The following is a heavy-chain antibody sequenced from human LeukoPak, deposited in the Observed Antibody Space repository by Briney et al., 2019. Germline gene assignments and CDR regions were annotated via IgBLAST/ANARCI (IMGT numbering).Heavy chain of an antibody. Sequence: QSGGSLRLSCAASGFSFDDYAMPWVRQAPGKGLEWVSSINWNSGSIDYADSVKGRFTISRDNAKNSLYLQMNSQRVEDTALYYCTKDRRGYSYAFENWGQGTLVTVSS. CDR3: TKDRRGYSYAFEN. CDR1: GFSFDDYA. CDR2: INWNSGSI. V-gene: IGHV3-9*01. D-gene: IGHD5-18*01. J-gene: IGHJ4*02.